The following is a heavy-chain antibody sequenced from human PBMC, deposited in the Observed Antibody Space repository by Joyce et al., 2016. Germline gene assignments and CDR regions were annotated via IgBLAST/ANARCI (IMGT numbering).Heavy chain of an antibody. J-gene: IGHJ4*02. CDR1: GGSFSNDAYS. CDR2: IYNSGST. Sequence: QVQLQESGPRLVKPSQTLSLTCTVSGGSFSNDAYSWSWIRQHPGKGLELIGHIYNSGSTDYNPSLKIRITMTVDTSKKQFSLNLGSVTGADTAVYYCARDSLATFDYWGQGTLVTVSS. D-gene: IGHD2-15*01. CDR3: ARDSLATFDY. V-gene: IGHV4-31*03.